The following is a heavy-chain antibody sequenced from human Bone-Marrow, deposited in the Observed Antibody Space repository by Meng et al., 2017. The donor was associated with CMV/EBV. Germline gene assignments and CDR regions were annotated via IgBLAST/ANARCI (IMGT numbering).Heavy chain of an antibody. CDR1: GFSFGSHW. J-gene: IGHJ3*02. D-gene: IGHD6-13*01. Sequence: GGSLRLSCAASGFSFGSHWMSWVRQAPGKGLEWVANIKEDGSENDYVDSVKGRFTISRDNAKKSLYLQMNSLRDEDTAVYYCARDQHLMYSSSWHDAFDIWGQGTRVTV. V-gene: IGHV3-7*01. CDR2: IKEDGSEN. CDR3: ARDQHLMYSSSWHDAFDI.